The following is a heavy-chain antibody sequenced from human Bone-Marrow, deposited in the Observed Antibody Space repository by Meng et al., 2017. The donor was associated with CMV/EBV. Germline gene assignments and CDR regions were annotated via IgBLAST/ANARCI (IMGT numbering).Heavy chain of an antibody. V-gene: IGHV3-74*01. Sequence: GESLKISCAASGFTFRSYWMHWVRQAPGKGLVWVSHINDDGSSTTYAGSVKGRFTISRDNARNTLYLEMNSLRAEDTAVYYCARAAVVTYYYYYGMDVWGQGTTVTASS. D-gene: IGHD4-23*01. CDR3: ARAAVVTYYYYYGMDV. CDR1: GFTFRSYW. J-gene: IGHJ6*02. CDR2: INDDGSST.